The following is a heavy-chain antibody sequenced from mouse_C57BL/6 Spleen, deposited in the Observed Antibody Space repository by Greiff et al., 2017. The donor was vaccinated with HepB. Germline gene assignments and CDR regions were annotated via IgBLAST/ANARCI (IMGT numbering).Heavy chain of an antibody. CDR2: IHPNSGST. V-gene: IGHV1-64*01. Sequence: QVQLQQSGAELVKPGASVKLSCKASGYTFTSYWMHWVKQRPGQGLEWIGMIHPNSGSTNYNEKFKSKATLTVDKSSSTAYMQLSSLTSEDSAVYYCARVYGSSHWYFDVWGTGTTVTVSS. D-gene: IGHD1-1*01. CDR3: ARVYGSSHWYFDV. CDR1: GYTFTSYW. J-gene: IGHJ1*03.